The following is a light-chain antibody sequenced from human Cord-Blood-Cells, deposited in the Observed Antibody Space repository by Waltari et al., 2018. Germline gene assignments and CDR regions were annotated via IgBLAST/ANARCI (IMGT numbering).Light chain of an antibody. CDR2: DVS. CDR1: SSDVGGYNY. J-gene: IGLJ2*01. CDR3: SSYTSSSTLV. Sequence: QSALTQPASVSGSPGQSITISCTGTSSDVGGYNYVSWYQQHPGKAPKLRIFDVSNRPSGVSIRFSGSKSVNTASLTISGLQAEDEADYYCSSYTSSSTLVFGGGTKLTVL. V-gene: IGLV2-14*01.